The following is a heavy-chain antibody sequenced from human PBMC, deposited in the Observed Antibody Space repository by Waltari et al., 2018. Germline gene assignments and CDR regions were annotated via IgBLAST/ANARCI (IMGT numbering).Heavy chain of an antibody. CDR1: GGSFSGYY. D-gene: IGHD6-13*01. J-gene: IGHJ4*02. Sequence: QVQLQQWGAGLLKPSETLSLTCAVYGGSFSGYYWSWIRQPPGKGLEWIWEINQSGSANYNPSLKSRVTISVDTSKNQFSLKLSSVTAADTAVDYCATLAAAGTDYWGQGTLVTVSS. CDR2: INQSGSA. V-gene: IGHV4-34*01. CDR3: ATLAAAGTDY.